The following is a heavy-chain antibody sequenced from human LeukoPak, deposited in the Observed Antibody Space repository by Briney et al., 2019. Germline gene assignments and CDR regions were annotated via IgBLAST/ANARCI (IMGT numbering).Heavy chain of an antibody. CDR3: ARGRPIVVVVAATLLDY. D-gene: IGHD2-15*01. CDR2: IYYSGST. CDR1: GGSISSGGYS. Sequence: SETLSLTCAVSGGSISSGGYSWSWIRQPPGKGLEWIGCIYYSGSTNYNPSLKSRVTISVDTSKNQFSLKLSSVTAADTAVYYCARGRPIVVVVAATLLDYGGQGTLVTVSS. V-gene: IGHV4-30-4*07. J-gene: IGHJ4*02.